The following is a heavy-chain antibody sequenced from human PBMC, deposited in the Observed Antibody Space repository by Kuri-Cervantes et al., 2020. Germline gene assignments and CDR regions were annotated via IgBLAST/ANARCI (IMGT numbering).Heavy chain of an antibody. J-gene: IGHJ2*01. V-gene: IGHV3-53*01. CDR3: ARSPKWYFDL. Sequence: GGSLRLSCVASGFTVSSYYMSWVRQAPGKGLEWVSVIYSGGSTNHADSVKGRFTTSRDNSRNTLYLQMNSLRADDTAVYYCARSPKWYFDLWGRGTLVTVSS. CDR1: GFTVSSYY. CDR2: IYSGGST.